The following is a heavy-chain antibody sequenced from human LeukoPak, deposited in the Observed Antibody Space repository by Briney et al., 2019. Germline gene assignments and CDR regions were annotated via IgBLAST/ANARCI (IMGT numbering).Heavy chain of an antibody. J-gene: IGHJ4*02. Sequence: AGGSLRLSGAASGLTFSSYSMSWVRQAPGKGLEWVSSITTSSTYISYADSVKGRFTISRDNAKNSLYLQMNSLRAEDTAVYYCARGKYSSGWFDYWGQGTLVTVSS. CDR3: ARGKYSSGWFDY. V-gene: IGHV3-21*01. CDR2: ITTSSTYI. D-gene: IGHD6-19*01. CDR1: GLTFSSYS.